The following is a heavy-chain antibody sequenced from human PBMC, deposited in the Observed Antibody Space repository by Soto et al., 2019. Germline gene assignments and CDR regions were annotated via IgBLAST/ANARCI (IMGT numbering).Heavy chain of an antibody. CDR2: INIDGSGT. CDR3: ARDSYAPHV. CDR1: GVSFKIYW. J-gene: IGHJ6*02. Sequence: GSLELCSAASGVSFKIYWMHWVRKAPGKGLVWVSRINIDGSGTTYADSVKGRFTISRDNAKNTVFLEMKNLRAEDTAVYYCARDSYAPHVWGQGTTVT. D-gene: IGHD4-17*01. V-gene: IGHV3-74*03.